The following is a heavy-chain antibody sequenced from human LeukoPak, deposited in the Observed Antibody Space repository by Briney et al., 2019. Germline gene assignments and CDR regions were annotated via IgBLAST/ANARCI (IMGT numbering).Heavy chain of an antibody. CDR1: GFTSSSYW. CDR3: ARTRADGSTFDY. D-gene: IGHD5-24*01. V-gene: IGHV3-7*01. CDR2: IQQGGSAK. J-gene: IGHJ4*02. Sequence: QPGGSLRLSCAASGFTSSSYWMSWVRQAPGKGLEWVANIQQGGSAKYYMDSVKGRFTISRDDAKSSLYLQMNSLRAKDTAIYFCARTRADGSTFDYWGLGTLVTVSS.